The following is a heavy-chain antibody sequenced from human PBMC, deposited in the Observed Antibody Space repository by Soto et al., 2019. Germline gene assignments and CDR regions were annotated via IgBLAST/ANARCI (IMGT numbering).Heavy chain of an antibody. D-gene: IGHD1-1*01. CDR3: ASRDPGTGIDS. CDR1: PGSFSSNNW. Sequence: QVQLQESGPGLVKPSETLSLTCGVSPGSFSSNNWWTWVRQPPGQGLEWIGEIYRTGSTNYNTSLKSRPTISLGTSENQFSLRLTSLTAADTAMYFCASRDPGTGIDSWGQGTLVTVSS. J-gene: IGHJ5*01. CDR2: IYRTGST. V-gene: IGHV4-4*02.